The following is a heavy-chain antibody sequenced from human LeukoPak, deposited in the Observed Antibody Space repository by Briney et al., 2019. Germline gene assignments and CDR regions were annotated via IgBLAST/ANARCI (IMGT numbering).Heavy chain of an antibody. CDR3: ARDSTFRKRAATPGGFDY. CDR1: GGSISSSSYY. Sequence: PSETLSLTCTVSGGSISSSSYYWGWIRQPPGKGLEWIGSIYYSGSTYYNPSLKSRVTISVDTSKNQFSLKLSSVTAADTAVYYCARDSTFRKRAATPGGFDYWGQGTLVTVSS. J-gene: IGHJ4*02. D-gene: IGHD2-15*01. CDR2: IYYSGST. V-gene: IGHV4-39*07.